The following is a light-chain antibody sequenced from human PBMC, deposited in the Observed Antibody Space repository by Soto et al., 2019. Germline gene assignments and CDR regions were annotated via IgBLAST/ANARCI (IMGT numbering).Light chain of an antibody. V-gene: IGLV2-14*01. CDR3: CSYTTSNTRQIV. J-gene: IGLJ1*01. CDR1: SSDVGGYNY. Sequence: QSALTQPASVSGSPGQSITISCTGTSSDVGGYNYVSWYQQHPGKAPNFMIYDVSNRPSGVSTRFSGSKSGNTAALTISGLQAEDEADYYCCSYTTSNTRQIVFGTGTKLTVL. CDR2: DVS.